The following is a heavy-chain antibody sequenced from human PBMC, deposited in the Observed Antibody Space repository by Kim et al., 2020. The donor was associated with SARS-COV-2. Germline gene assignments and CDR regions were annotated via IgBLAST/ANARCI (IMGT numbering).Heavy chain of an antibody. CDR1: GGSISPDY. CDR3: ARGAGWYNP. J-gene: IGHJ5*02. CDR2: IYYSGRT. Sequence: SETLSLTCTVSGGSISPDYWSWLRQPPGKGLEWIGYIYYSGRTKYNPFLQSRVTISVDTYKHQFSLKLSSMTAADTAVYYCARGAGWYNPWGRGTLVTVSS. D-gene: IGHD1-1*01. V-gene: IGHV4-59*01.